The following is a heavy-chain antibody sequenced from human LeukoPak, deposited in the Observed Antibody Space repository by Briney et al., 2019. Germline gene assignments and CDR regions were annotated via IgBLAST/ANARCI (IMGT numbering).Heavy chain of an antibody. D-gene: IGHD6-13*01. J-gene: IGHJ5*02. CDR2: MNPNSGNT. CDR3: ARAAFVGSNSDWFDP. Sequence: ASVKVSCKASGYTFTSYDINWVRQATGQGLEWMGWMNPNSGNTGYAQKFQGRVTTTRNTSMSTAYMELSSLRSEDTAVYYCARAAFVGSNSDWFDPWGQGTLVTVSS. CDR1: GYTFTSYD. V-gene: IGHV1-8*01.